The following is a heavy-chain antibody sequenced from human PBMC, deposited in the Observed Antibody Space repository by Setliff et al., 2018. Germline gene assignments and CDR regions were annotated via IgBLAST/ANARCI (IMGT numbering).Heavy chain of an antibody. CDR1: GFTFGDFA. V-gene: IGHV3-23*01. CDR2: IGGRGGST. J-gene: IGHJ4*02. D-gene: IGHD3-22*01. Sequence: GGSLRLSCAASGFTFGDFAMTWVRQAPGKGLEWVSGIGGRGGSTYYADSVKGRFTISRDNSKNTLYLQMSSLRAEDTAIYYCANNYYDTTMGYYFDYWGQGTQVTVSS. CDR3: ANNYYDTTMGYYFDY.